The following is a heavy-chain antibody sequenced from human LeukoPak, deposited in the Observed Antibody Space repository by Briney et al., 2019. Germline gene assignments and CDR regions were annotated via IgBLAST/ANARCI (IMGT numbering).Heavy chain of an antibody. J-gene: IGHJ4*02. D-gene: IGHD3-16*01. CDR2: MNPNSGNT. V-gene: IGHV1-8*01. CDR1: GYTFTSYD. CDR3: AGGVFRRSPFDY. Sequence: ASVKVSCKASGYTFTSYDINWVRQATGQGLEWMGWMNPNSGNTGYAQKFQGRVTMTRNTSISTAYMELSSLRSEDTAVYYCAGGVFRRSPFDYWGQGTLVTVSS.